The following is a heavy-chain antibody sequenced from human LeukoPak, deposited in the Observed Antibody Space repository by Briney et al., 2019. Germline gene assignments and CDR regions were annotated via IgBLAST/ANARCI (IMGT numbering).Heavy chain of an antibody. Sequence: SETLSLTCTVSGGSISSCYWSWIRQPPGKGLEWIGYIYYSGSTNYNPSLKSRVTISVDTSKNQFSLKLSSVTAADTAVYYCAGTYYYGSGSYYDYYHGMDVWGKGTTVTVSS. CDR1: GGSISSCY. J-gene: IGHJ6*04. CDR3: AGTYYYGSGSYYDYYHGMDV. CDR2: IYYSGST. D-gene: IGHD3-10*01. V-gene: IGHV4-59*01.